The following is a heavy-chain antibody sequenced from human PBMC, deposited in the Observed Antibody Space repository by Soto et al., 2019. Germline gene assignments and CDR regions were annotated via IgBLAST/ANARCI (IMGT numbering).Heavy chain of an antibody. CDR3: ASMLGYCSSTSCYGSLDY. Sequence: KTSETLSLTCTVSGGSISSGDYYWSWIRQPPGKGLEWIGYIYYSGSTYYNPSLKSRVTISVDTSKNQFSLKLSSVTAADTAVYYCASMLGYCSSTSCYGSLDYWGQGTLVTVSS. J-gene: IGHJ4*02. CDR1: GGSISSGDYY. D-gene: IGHD2-2*01. CDR2: IYYSGST. V-gene: IGHV4-30-4*01.